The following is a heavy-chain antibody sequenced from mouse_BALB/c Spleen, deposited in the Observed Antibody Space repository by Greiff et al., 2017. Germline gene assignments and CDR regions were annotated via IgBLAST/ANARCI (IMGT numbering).Heavy chain of an antibody. Sequence: QVQLKESGAELMKPGASVKISCKATGYTFSSYWIEWVKQRPGHGLEWIGEILPGSGSTNYNEKFKGKATFTADTSSNTAYMQLSSLTSEDSAVYYCARGEITTVVATPYFDYWGQGTTLTVSS. CDR2: ILPGSGST. J-gene: IGHJ2*01. D-gene: IGHD1-1*01. CDR1: GYTFSSYW. CDR3: ARGEITTVVATPYFDY. V-gene: IGHV1-9*01.